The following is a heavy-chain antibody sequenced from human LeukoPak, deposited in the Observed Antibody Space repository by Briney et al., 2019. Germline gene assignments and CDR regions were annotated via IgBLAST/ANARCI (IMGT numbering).Heavy chain of an antibody. Sequence: PGGSLRLSCAASGFTFSSYSMNWVRQAPGKGLEWVSYISSSSSTIYYADSVKGRFTISRDNAKNSLYLQMNSLRAEDTAVYYCARVLQYFDWSAPDMDVWGKGTTVTVSS. J-gene: IGHJ6*03. V-gene: IGHV3-48*04. CDR1: GFTFSSYS. CDR2: ISSSSSTI. D-gene: IGHD3-9*01. CDR3: ARVLQYFDWSAPDMDV.